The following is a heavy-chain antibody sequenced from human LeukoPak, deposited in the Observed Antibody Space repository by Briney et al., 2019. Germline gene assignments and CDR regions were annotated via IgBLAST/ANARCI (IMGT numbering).Heavy chain of an antibody. CDR1: NGSINNYY. V-gene: IGHV4-59*01. CDR3: ARGLHSGTYPNWFDP. CDR2: SYYGGST. J-gene: IGHJ5*02. D-gene: IGHD3-16*02. Sequence: SETLSLTCTVSNGSINNYYWSWIRQPPGKGLEWIAYSYYGGSTSYSPSLKSRVTISVDKANNQIALKMDSVTAADTAVYYCARGLHSGTYPNWFDPWGQGTLVTVSS.